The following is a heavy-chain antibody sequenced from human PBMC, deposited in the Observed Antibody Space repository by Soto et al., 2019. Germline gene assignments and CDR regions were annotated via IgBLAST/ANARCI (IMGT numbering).Heavy chain of an antibody. J-gene: IGHJ5*01. CDR3: ASDRIYSSSWFDY. V-gene: IGHV3-30-3*01. CDR1: GFTFSSYA. CDR2: ISYDGSNK. D-gene: IGHD6-13*01. Sequence: QVQLVESGGGVVQPGRSLRLSCAASGFTFSSYAMHWVRQAPGKGLEWVAVISYDGSNKYYADSVKGRFTISRDNSKHTLYLQMNSLRAEDTAVYYCASDRIYSSSWFDYWGQGTLVTVSS.